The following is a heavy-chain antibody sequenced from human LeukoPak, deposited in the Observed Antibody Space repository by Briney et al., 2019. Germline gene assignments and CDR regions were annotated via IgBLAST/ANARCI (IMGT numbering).Heavy chain of an antibody. CDR3: ARGRYFDWLVGPLDY. CDR2: IYYSGST. CDR1: GGSISSYY. Sequence: SETLSLTCTVSGGSISSYYWSWIRQPPGKGLQWIGYIYYSGSTNYNPSLKSRVTISVDTFKNQFSLKLSSVTAADTAVYYCARGRYFDWLVGPLDYWGQGTLVIVSS. D-gene: IGHD3-9*01. J-gene: IGHJ4*02. V-gene: IGHV4-59*01.